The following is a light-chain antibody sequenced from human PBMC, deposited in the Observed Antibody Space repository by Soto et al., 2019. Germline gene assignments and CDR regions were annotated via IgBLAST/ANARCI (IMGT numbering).Light chain of an antibody. J-gene: IGKJ2*01. Sequence: EIVLTQSPGTLSLSPGERASLSCRASQSVSSSYLAWYQQKPGQAPRLLIHDASRRATGIPDRFSGSGSGTDFTLTITRLEPEDCGVYYCQQYDPSPMYTFGQGTKLEIK. CDR1: QSVSSSY. CDR3: QQYDPSPMYT. CDR2: DAS. V-gene: IGKV3-20*01.